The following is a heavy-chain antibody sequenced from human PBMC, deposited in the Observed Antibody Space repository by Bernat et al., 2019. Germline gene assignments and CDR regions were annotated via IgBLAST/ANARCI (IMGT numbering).Heavy chain of an antibody. V-gene: IGHV3-74*01. CDR3: ARAPLSGSYGKSYYDYGMDV. CDR1: GFTFSSYW. Sequence: EVQLVESGGGLVQPGGSLRLSCAASGFTFSSYWMHWVRQAPGKGLVWVSRINSDGSSTSYADSVKGRFTISRDNAKNTLYLQMNSLRAEDTAVYYCARAPLSGSYGKSYYDYGMDVWGQGTTVTVSS. J-gene: IGHJ6*02. CDR2: INSDGSST. D-gene: IGHD1-26*01.